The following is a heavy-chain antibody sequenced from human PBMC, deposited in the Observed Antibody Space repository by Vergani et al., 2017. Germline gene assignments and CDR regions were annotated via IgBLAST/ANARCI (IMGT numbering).Heavy chain of an antibody. V-gene: IGHV3-74*01. CDR2: INSDGSST. Sequence: EVQLVESGGGLVQPGGSLRLSCAASGFSFSSYWMHWVRQAPGKGLVWVSRINSDGSSTSYADSVKGRFTISRDNAKNTLYLQMNSLRAEDTAVYYCARADYPTLRYFDYWGQGTLVTVSS. D-gene: IGHD3-16*01. J-gene: IGHJ4*02. CDR3: ARADYPTLRYFDY. CDR1: GFSFSSYW.